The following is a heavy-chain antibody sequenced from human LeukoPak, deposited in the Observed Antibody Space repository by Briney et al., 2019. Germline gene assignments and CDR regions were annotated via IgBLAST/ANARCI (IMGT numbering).Heavy chain of an antibody. Sequence: GGSLRLSCAASGFTFSSYSMNWVRQAPGKGLEWVSYITGSSSTIFYADSVKGRFTISRDNAKSSLYLQMNSLRAEDTAVYYCARGRRPVDYWGQETLVTVSS. CDR1: GFTFSSYS. V-gene: IGHV3-48*04. CDR2: ITGSSSTI. D-gene: IGHD2-2*01. CDR3: ARGRRPVDY. J-gene: IGHJ4*02.